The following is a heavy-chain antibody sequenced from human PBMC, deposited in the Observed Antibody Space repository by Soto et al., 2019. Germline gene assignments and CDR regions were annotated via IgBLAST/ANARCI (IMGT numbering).Heavy chain of an antibody. V-gene: IGHV3-23*01. CDR3: AKCSHPFDSTGYYLRDFDF. CDR2: ISGNGGGT. D-gene: IGHD3-22*01. CDR1: GFTFETYA. J-gene: IGHJ4*02. Sequence: GGSLRLSCAASGFTFETYAMNWVRRAPGKGLEWVSGISGNGGGTYYADSVKGRFTISRDNSKNTLYLQMNSLRVEATAVYYCAKCSHPFDSTGYYLRDFDFWGPGTLVPVFS.